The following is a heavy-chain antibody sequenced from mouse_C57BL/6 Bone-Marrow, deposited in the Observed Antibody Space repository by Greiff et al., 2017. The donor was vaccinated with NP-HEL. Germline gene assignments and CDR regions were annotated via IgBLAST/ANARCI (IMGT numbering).Heavy chain of an antibody. D-gene: IGHD2-3*01. V-gene: IGHV1-26*01. CDR3: ARDGYYSSWYFDV. CDR1: GYTFTDYY. Sequence: EVQLQQSGPELVKPGASVKISCKASGYTFTDYYMNWVKQSHGKSLEWIGDINPNNGGTSYNQKFKGKATLTVDKSSSTAYMELRSLTSEDSAVYSCARDGYYSSWYFDVWGTGTTVTVSS. J-gene: IGHJ1*03. CDR2: INPNNGGT.